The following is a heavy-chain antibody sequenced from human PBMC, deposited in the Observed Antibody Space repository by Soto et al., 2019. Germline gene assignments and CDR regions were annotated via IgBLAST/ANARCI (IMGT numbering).Heavy chain of an antibody. CDR1: GFSLSTSGMG. Sequence: QITLKESGPTLVKPTQTLTLTCTFSGFSLSTSGMGGGWIRQPPGKALEWLALIYWDDDKRYSPSLKSRLTITKDTSKSQVVLTMTNMDPVDTATYYCALSTTVKTTYAFDIWGQGTMVTVSS. D-gene: IGHD4-17*01. CDR3: ALSTTVKTTYAFDI. V-gene: IGHV2-5*02. J-gene: IGHJ3*02. CDR2: IYWDDDK.